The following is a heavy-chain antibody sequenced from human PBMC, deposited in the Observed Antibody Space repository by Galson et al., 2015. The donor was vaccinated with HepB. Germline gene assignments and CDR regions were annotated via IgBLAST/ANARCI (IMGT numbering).Heavy chain of an antibody. J-gene: IGHJ6*02. V-gene: IGHV1-24*01. CDR2: FDPEDGET. CDR1: GYTLTELS. Sequence: SVKVSCKVSGYTLTELSMHWVRQAPGKGLEWMGGFDPEDGETIYAQKFQGRVTMTEDTSTDTAYMELSSLRSEDTAVYYCATLLAETPDPYYYGMDVWGQGTTVTVSS. D-gene: IGHD3-3*02. CDR3: ATLLAETPDPYYYGMDV.